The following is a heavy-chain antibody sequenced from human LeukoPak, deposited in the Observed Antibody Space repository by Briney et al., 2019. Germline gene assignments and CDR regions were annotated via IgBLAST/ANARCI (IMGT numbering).Heavy chain of an antibody. J-gene: IGHJ4*02. CDR1: GGSISSSSYC. CDR2: IYYSGST. Sequence: SETLSLTCTVSGGSISSSSYCWGWIRQPPGKGLEWIGSIYYSGSTYYNPSLKSRVTISVDTSKNKFYMKLSSVTAADTAVYYCARMTTVLHATIDYWGQGTLVTVSS. D-gene: IGHD4-11*01. CDR3: ARMTTVLHATIDY. V-gene: IGHV4-39*01.